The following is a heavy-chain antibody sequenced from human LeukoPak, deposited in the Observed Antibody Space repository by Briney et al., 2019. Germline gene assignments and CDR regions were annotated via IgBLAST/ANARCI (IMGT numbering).Heavy chain of an antibody. CDR3: AQVVAANPIIDY. CDR2: ISGSGGST. D-gene: IGHD2-15*01. CDR1: GFTFSSYA. V-gene: IGHV3-23*01. J-gene: IGHJ4*02. Sequence: GGSLRLSCAASGFTFSSYAMSWVRQAPGKGLEWVSAISGSGGSTYYADSVRGRFTISRDNSKNTLYLQMNSLRAEDTAVYYCAQVVAANPIIDYWGQGTLVTVSS.